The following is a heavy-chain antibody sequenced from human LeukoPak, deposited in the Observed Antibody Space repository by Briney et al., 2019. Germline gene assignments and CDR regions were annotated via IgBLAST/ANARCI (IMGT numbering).Heavy chain of an antibody. D-gene: IGHD3-9*01. Sequence: SETLSLTCAVYGGSFSVYYWSWIRQPPGKGLEWIGEINHSGSTNYNPSLKSRVTISVDTSKNQFSLKLSSVTAADTAVYYCARDRYDNTYYYYGMDVWGQGTTVTVSS. CDR3: ARDRYDNTYYYYGMDV. J-gene: IGHJ6*02. CDR2: INHSGST. CDR1: GGSFSVYY. V-gene: IGHV4-34*01.